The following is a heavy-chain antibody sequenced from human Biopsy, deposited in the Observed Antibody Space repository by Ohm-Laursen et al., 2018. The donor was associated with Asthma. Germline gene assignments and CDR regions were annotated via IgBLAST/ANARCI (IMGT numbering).Heavy chain of an antibody. Sequence: TLSLTCGISGGSVSSRGYYWSWFRQPPGKGLEWIGFVYYSGTTNHNPSLTCRVTMTVDTSQNQFSLKLTSVTAADTAVYYCARERVTMTDKVIRAFDIWGQGTLVSVSS. CDR1: GGSVSSRGYY. D-gene: IGHD2-21*02. CDR2: VYYSGTT. V-gene: IGHV4-61*08. J-gene: IGHJ3*02. CDR3: ARERVTMTDKVIRAFDI.